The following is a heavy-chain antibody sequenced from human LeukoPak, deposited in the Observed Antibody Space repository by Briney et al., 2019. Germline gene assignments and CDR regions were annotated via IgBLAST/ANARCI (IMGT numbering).Heavy chain of an antibody. Sequence: GVALRLSCVASGFTFSDKWMSWVRQAPGKGPEWVASIKKDGSQKYYVDSVKGRFTISRDNAQNSLYLQMNSLRVEDTAIYSCARVGWELLNLHFDPWGQGTLVTVSS. CDR1: GFTFSDKW. V-gene: IGHV3-7*03. J-gene: IGHJ5*02. D-gene: IGHD1-26*01. CDR2: IKKDGSQK. CDR3: ARVGWELLNLHFDP.